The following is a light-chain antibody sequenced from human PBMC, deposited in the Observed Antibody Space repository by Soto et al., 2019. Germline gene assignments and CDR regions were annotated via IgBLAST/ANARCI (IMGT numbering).Light chain of an antibody. CDR3: ISYTSSSTWV. CDR2: EVS. V-gene: IGLV2-14*01. J-gene: IGLJ3*02. Sequence: QSALTQPASVSGSPGQSITFSCTGTSSDVGGYNYVSWYQQHPGKAPKLMIYEVSNRPSGVSNRFSGSKSGNTASLTISGLQAEDEADYYCISYTSSSTWVFGGGNQLTVL. CDR1: SSDVGGYNY.